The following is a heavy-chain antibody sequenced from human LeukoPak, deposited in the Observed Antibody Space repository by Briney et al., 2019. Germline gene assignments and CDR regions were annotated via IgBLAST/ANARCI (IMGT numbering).Heavy chain of an antibody. Sequence: ASETLSLTCTVSGYSITSGYYWGWIRPPPGKGLEWIGSIYHTGSTYYNPSLKSRVTISVDTSKNQFSLKLSSVTAADTAMYYCARLVGSSWYHEVLFGRDYWGQGTLVTVSS. V-gene: IGHV4-38-2*02. J-gene: IGHJ4*02. CDR3: ARLVGSSWYHEVLFGRDY. CDR2: IYHTGST. CDR1: GYSITSGYY. D-gene: IGHD6-13*01.